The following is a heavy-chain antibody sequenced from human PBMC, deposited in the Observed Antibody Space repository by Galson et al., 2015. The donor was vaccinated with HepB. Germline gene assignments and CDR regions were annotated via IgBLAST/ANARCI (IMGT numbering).Heavy chain of an antibody. V-gene: IGHV3-23*01. CDR1: GFTFNRFA. Sequence: SLRLSCAASGFTFNRFAMSWVRQAPGKGLEWVSKILGRGDRTYYADSVKGRFTISRDSSKNTLYLQMNSLRGDDTALYYCVKDSGMTLEDYYVGSWGQGALVTVSS. CDR2: ILGRGDRT. CDR3: VKDSGMTLEDYYVGS. D-gene: IGHD3/OR15-3a*01. J-gene: IGHJ4*02.